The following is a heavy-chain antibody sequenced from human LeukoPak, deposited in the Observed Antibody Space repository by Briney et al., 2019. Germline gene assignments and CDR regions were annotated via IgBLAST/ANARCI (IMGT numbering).Heavy chain of an antibody. CDR1: GFTFSSYW. J-gene: IGHJ4*02. CDR2: IKQDGSEK. Sequence: GGSLRLSCAASGFTFSSYWMSWVRQAPGKGLEWVANIKQDGSEKYYVDSVKGRLTISRDNAKNSLYLQMNSLRAEDTAVYYCSRDTFLVEAALYFDYWGQGTLVTVSS. V-gene: IGHV3-7*01. CDR3: SRDTFLVEAALYFDY. D-gene: IGHD2-15*01.